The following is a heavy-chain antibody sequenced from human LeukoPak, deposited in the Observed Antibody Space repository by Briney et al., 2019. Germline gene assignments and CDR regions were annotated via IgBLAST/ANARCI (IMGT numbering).Heavy chain of an antibody. CDR2: INTKTGAT. CDR3: ARRYCSGGSCYDALDY. CDR1: GYKLTDNW. Sequence: ASVKVSCKAFGYKLTDNWIHWVRQAPGQGLEWMGWINTKTGATNIAQKFQGRVTISADKSISTAYLQWSSLKASDTAMYYCARRYCSGGSCYDALDYWGQGTLVTVSS. V-gene: IGHV1-2*02. D-gene: IGHD2-15*01. J-gene: IGHJ4*02.